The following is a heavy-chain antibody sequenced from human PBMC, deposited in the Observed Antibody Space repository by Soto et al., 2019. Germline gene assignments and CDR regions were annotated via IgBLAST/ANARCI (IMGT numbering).Heavy chain of an antibody. CDR1: GFTFTSDV. Sequence: PVGSLRLSCAASGFTFTSDVMSWVRQARGKGLEWAAGISGGGSTAFYADSVKGRFTISRDNAKNTLVLQMDSLRAEDTAIYYCAKDSNKYSSSLRGRYFDYWGQGTLVTVSS. V-gene: IGHV3-23*01. CDR3: AKDSNKYSSSLRGRYFDY. CDR2: ISGGGSTA. D-gene: IGHD3-22*01. J-gene: IGHJ4*02.